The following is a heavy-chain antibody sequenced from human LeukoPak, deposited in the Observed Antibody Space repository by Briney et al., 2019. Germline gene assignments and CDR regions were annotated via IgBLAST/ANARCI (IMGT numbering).Heavy chain of an antibody. CDR1: GFTFSSFA. D-gene: IGHD5/OR15-5a*01. CDR3: AKHQGSTRSSSPDY. V-gene: IGHV3-23*01. Sequence: GGSLRLSCAASGFTFSSFAMSDLRQAPGKGLEWVSTFSGSGGCTYYADSVKGRFTISRDDSKNTLYLQMNSLRAEDTAVYYGAKHQGSTRSSSPDYWGQGTLVTVSS. CDR2: FSGSGGCT. J-gene: IGHJ4*02.